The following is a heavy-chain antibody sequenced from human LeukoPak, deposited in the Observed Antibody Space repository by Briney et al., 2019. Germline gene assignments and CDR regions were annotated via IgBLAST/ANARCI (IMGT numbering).Heavy chain of an antibody. CDR1: GGSISSSSYY. D-gene: IGHD3-22*01. Sequence: PSETLSLTCTVSGGSISSSSYYWGWIRQPPGKGLEWIGSIYYSGSTYYNPSLKSRVTISVDTSKNQFSLKLSSVTAADTAVYYCARTTMIVVVIENTSFDYWGQGTLVTVSS. CDR2: IYYSGST. V-gene: IGHV4-39*07. J-gene: IGHJ4*02. CDR3: ARTTMIVVVIENTSFDY.